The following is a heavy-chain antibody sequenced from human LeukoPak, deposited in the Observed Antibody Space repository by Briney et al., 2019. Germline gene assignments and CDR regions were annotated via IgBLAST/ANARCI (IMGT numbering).Heavy chain of an antibody. CDR1: GFTVSSNY. Sequence: GGSLRLSCTASGFTVSSNYMNWVRQAPGKGLEWVSVIYIGGATYYADSVKGRFTISRDNSKNTVSLQMNSLRVEDTAVYYCARDFFGWGYDVSDIWGQGTMVIVSS. CDR3: ARDFFGWGYDVSDI. J-gene: IGHJ3*02. D-gene: IGHD6-19*01. V-gene: IGHV3-53*01. CDR2: IYIGGAT.